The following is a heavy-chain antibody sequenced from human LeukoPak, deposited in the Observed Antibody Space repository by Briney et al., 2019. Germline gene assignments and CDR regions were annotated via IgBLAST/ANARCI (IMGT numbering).Heavy chain of an antibody. CDR1: GGSIGSYY. Sequence: SETLSLTCTVSGGSIGSYYWSWIRQPPGKGLEWIGYIYYSGSTNIGSTNYNPSLKSRLTISVDTSKDQFSLKLTSVTAADTAVYYCVRSAPTLGYCSTSSCSYWSFDLWGRGTLVTVAS. D-gene: IGHD2-2*01. V-gene: IGHV4-59*01. CDR2: IYYSGSTNIGST. J-gene: IGHJ2*01. CDR3: VRSAPTLGYCSTSSCSYWSFDL.